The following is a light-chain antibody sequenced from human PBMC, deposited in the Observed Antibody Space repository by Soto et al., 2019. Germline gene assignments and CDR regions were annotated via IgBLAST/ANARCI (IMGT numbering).Light chain of an antibody. CDR3: QTWGPGFRV. J-gene: IGLJ2*01. V-gene: IGLV4-69*02. CDR2: LNKDGSH. CDR1: SGHTTYP. Sequence: QSVLTQSPSASASLGASVKLTCTLSSGHTTYPIAWHQQQPQKGPRFLMTLNKDGSHSKGDGIPDRFSGSISGAERYLIISSLQSEDEADYYCQTWGPGFRVFGGGTQLTVL.